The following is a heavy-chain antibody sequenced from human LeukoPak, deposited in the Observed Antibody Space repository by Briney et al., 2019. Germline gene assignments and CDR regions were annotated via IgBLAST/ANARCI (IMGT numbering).Heavy chain of an antibody. V-gene: IGHV4-59*12. J-gene: IGHJ4*02. CDR3: ARTAAEYYFDY. D-gene: IGHD6-13*01. Sequence: PSETLSLTCTVSGGSISSYYWSWIRQPPGKGLEWIGYIYYSGSTNYNPSLKSRVTISVDTSKNQFSLKLSSVTAADTAVYYCARTAAEYYFDYWGQGTLVTVSS. CDR1: GGSISSYY. CDR2: IYYSGST.